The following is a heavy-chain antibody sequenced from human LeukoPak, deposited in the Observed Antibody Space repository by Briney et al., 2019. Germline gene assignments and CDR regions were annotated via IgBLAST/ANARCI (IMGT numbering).Heavy chain of an antibody. CDR2: INHSGST. J-gene: IGHJ5*02. Sequence: SETLSLTCAVYGGSFSGYYWSWIRQPPGKGLERIGEINHSGSTNYNPSLKSRVTISVDTSKNQFSLKLSSVTAADTAVYYCARYVVVPAARNSNWFDPWGQGTLVTVSS. D-gene: IGHD2-2*01. V-gene: IGHV4-34*01. CDR3: ARYVVVPAARNSNWFDP. CDR1: GGSFSGYY.